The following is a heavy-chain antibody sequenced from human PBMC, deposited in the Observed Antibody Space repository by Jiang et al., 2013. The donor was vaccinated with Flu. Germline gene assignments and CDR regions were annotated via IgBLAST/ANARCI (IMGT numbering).Heavy chain of an antibody. CDR2: IYYSGST. J-gene: IGHJ5*02. CDR1: GGSISSGDYY. D-gene: IGHD3-3*01. CDR3: ARGQPYYDFWSGYYTGAWFDP. V-gene: IGHV4-30-4*01. Sequence: CTVSGGSISSGDYYWSWIRQPPGKGLEWIGYIYYSGSTYYNPSLKSRVTISVDTSKNQFSLKLSSVTAADTAVYYCARGQPYYDFWSGYYTGAWFDPWGQGTLVTVSS.